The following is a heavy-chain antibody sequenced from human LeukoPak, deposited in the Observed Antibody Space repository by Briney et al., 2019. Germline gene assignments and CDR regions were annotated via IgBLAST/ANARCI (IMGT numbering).Heavy chain of an antibody. CDR2: IRSKANYYAT. J-gene: IGHJ2*01. CDR3: TRSASVDIGGRPDFCYFDL. Sequence: GGSLRLSCEGSGFSFNGYGLHWVRQASGKGLEWIGRIRSKANYYATAYVESVKGRFIVSRDDSKRSAYLQMNDLKTEDTAVYYCTRSASVDIGGRPDFCYFDLWGRGTLVTVCS. CDR1: GFSFNGYG. V-gene: IGHV3-73*01. D-gene: IGHD1-26*01.